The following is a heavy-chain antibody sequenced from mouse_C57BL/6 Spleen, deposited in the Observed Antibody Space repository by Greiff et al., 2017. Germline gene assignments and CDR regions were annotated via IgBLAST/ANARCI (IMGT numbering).Heavy chain of an antibody. CDR1: GYTFTDYY. CDR2: IYPGSGNT. Sequence: VKLVESGAELVRPGASVKLSCKASGYTFTDYYINWVKQRPGQGLEWIARIYPGSGNTDYNEKFKGKATLTAEKSSSTAYMQLSSLTSEDSAVYFCARGRDGYYYFDYWGQGTTLTVSS. J-gene: IGHJ2*01. CDR3: ARGRDGYYYFDY. V-gene: IGHV1-76*01. D-gene: IGHD2-3*01.